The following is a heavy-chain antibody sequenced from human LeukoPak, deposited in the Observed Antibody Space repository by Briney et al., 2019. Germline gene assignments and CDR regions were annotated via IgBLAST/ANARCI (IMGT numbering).Heavy chain of an antibody. CDR2: ISSGTSYI. D-gene: IGHD6-13*01. Sequence: GGSLRLSCAASGFTFSSYSMNWVRQAPGKGVEWVSSISSGTSYIYYADSVKGRFTISRDNSKNTLYLQMNSLRAEDTAVYYCARDTDSWYFDYWGQGTLVTVSS. CDR1: GFTFSSYS. CDR3: ARDTDSWYFDY. V-gene: IGHV3-21*01. J-gene: IGHJ4*02.